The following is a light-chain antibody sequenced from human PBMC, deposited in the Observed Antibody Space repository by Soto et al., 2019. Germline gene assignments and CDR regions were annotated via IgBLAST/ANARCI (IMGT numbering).Light chain of an antibody. CDR1: QGISSY. CDR3: QQYYSYPHP. J-gene: IGKJ1*01. V-gene: IGKV1-8*01. Sequence: AIRMTQSPSSFSASTGDRVTITCRASQGISSYLAWYQQKPGKAPKLLIYAASTLPSGVPSRFRGSGSGTDFTLTISCLQSEDFATYYCQQYYSYPHPVGQGTKVEIK. CDR2: AAS.